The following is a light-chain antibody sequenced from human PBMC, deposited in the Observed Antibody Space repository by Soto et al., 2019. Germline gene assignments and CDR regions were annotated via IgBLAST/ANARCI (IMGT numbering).Light chain of an antibody. V-gene: IGKV3-11*01. CDR3: QLYSRSPRQIT. CDR1: QSVSSY. CDR2: DAS. Sequence: EIVLTQSPATLSLSPGERATLSCRASQSVSSYLAWYQQKPGQAPRLLIYDASNRATGIPARFSGSGSGTEFTLTISSLEPEDFAVYYCQLYSRSPRQITFGQGTRLEI. J-gene: IGKJ5*01.